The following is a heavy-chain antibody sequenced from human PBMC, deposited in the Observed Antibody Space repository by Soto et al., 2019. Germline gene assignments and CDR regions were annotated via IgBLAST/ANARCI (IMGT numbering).Heavy chain of an antibody. CDR3: ATAERGKTGTRV. J-gene: IGHJ4*02. V-gene: IGHV3-11*06. Sequence: QVQLVESGGGLVEPGGSLRLSCAASGFTFSDYYLSWIRQAPGKGLEWLSYISGSSTYTNYADSVKGRFTISRDNAKNSLYLQMNSLRAEDTAVYYCATAERGKTGTRVWGQGTLVTVST. D-gene: IGHD1-1*01. CDR1: GFTFSDYY. CDR2: ISGSSTYT.